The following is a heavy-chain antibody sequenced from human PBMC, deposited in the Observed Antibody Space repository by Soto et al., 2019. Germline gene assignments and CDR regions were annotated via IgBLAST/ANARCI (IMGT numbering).Heavy chain of an antibody. CDR3: AGEIAVAGPFDP. Sequence: QVQLVQSGAEVKKPGASVKVSCKASGYTFTSYGISWVRQAPGQGLEWMGWISAYNGNTNYAQKLQGRVTMTTDTSTSNADMELRSLRSDDTAVYDCAGEIAVAGPFDPWGQGTLVTVSS. CDR1: GYTFTSYG. D-gene: IGHD6-19*01. V-gene: IGHV1-18*01. J-gene: IGHJ5*02. CDR2: ISAYNGNT.